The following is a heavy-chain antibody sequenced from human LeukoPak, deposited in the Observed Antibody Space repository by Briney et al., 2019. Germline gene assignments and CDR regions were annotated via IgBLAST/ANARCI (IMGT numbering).Heavy chain of an antibody. CDR2: INPNSGGT. J-gene: IGHJ4*02. Sequence: ASVKVSCKASGYTFTSYGISWVRQAPGQGLEWMGWINPNSGGTNYAQKFQGRVTMTRDTSISTAYMELSRLRSDDTAVYYCAREGAIAAAGSDFDYWGQGTLVTVSS. CDR3: AREGAIAAAGSDFDY. V-gene: IGHV1-2*02. CDR1: GYTFTSYG. D-gene: IGHD6-13*01.